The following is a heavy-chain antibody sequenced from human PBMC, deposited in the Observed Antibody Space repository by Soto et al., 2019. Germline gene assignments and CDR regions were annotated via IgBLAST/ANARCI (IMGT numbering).Heavy chain of an antibody. CDR3: ARGKMATSLNWFDP. J-gene: IGHJ5*02. Sequence: ASVKVSCKASGYTFTGYYMHWVRQAPGQGREWMGWINPNSGGTNYAQKFQGWVTMTRDTSISTAYMELSRLRSDDTAVYYCARGKMATSLNWFDPWGQGXLVTVYS. CDR1: GYTFTGYY. V-gene: IGHV1-2*04. D-gene: IGHD1-26*01. CDR2: INPNSGGT.